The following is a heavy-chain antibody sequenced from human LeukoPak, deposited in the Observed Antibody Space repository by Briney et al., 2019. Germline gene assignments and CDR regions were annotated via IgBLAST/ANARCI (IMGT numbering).Heavy chain of an antibody. CDR2: ISGSGGST. J-gene: IGHJ4*02. CDR3: ATFEYSRSSFDY. CDR1: GFTFSSYA. V-gene: IGHV3-23*01. D-gene: IGHD6-6*01. Sequence: GGSLRLSCAASGFTFSSYAMSWVRQAPGKGLEWVSAISGSGGSTYYADSVKGRFTISRDNSKNTLYLQMNSLRAEDTAVYYCATFEYSRSSFDYWGQGTLVTVSS.